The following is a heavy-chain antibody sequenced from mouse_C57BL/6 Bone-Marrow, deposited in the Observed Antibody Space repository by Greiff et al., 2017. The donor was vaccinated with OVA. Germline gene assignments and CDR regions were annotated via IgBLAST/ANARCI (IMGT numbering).Heavy chain of an antibody. CDR2: INPGSGGT. J-gene: IGHJ3*01. Sequence: QVQLKESGAELVRPGTSVKVSCKASGYAFTNYLIEWVKQRPGQGLEWIGVINPGSGGTNYNEKFKGKATLTADKSSSTAYMQLSSLTSEDSAVYFCARWRIYYGSSYPFAYWGQGTLVTVSA. V-gene: IGHV1-54*01. CDR3: ARWRIYYGSSYPFAY. D-gene: IGHD1-1*01. CDR1: GYAFTNYL.